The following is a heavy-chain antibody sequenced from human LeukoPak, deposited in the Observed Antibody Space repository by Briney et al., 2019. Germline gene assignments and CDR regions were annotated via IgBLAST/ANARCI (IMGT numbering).Heavy chain of an antibody. J-gene: IGHJ4*02. CDR1: GGTFSSYA. Sequence: ASVKVSCKASGGTFSSYAISWVRQAPGQGLEWMGGIIPIFGTANYAQKFQGRVTITTDESTSTAYMELSSLRSEDTAVYYCARGAVIVPAAPLDYWGQGTLVTVSS. D-gene: IGHD2-2*01. V-gene: IGHV1-69*05. CDR3: ARGAVIVPAAPLDY. CDR2: IIPIFGTA.